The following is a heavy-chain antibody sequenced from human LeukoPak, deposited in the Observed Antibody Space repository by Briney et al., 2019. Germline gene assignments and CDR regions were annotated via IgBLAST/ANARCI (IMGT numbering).Heavy chain of an antibody. V-gene: IGHV3-30*03. CDR1: GFTFNNYG. Sequence: GGSLRLSCAASGFTFNNYGMHWVRQAPGKGLEWVALISFDGYSQGYTDSVKGRFNISRDNSRNTLYLQMTRLRPRDTAVYYCARDLGSALDGWGQGTLVTVSS. J-gene: IGHJ4*02. D-gene: IGHD6-19*01. CDR2: ISFDGYSQ. CDR3: ARDLGSALDG.